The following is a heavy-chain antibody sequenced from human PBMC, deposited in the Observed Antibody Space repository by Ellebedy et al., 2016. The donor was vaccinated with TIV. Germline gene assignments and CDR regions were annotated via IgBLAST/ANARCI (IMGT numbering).Heavy chain of an antibody. CDR1: GFTFSLYS. V-gene: IGHV3-21*01. CDR2: ISSTYSYI. J-gene: IGHJ4*02. CDR3: AKDRTYYYDSSGYYYGGTADYYFDY. Sequence: GGSLRLXCAASGFTFSLYSMNWVRQAPGKGLEWVSSISSTYSYIHYADSVKGRFTISRDNAKNSLYLQMNSLSVEDTAVYYCAKDRTYYYDSSGYYYGGTADYYFDYWGQGTLVTVSS. D-gene: IGHD3-22*01.